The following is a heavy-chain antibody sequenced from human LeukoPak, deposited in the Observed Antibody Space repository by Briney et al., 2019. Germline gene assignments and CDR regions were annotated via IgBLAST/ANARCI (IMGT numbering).Heavy chain of an antibody. D-gene: IGHD2-15*01. CDR2: INPSGGST. CDR3: ARASEYCSGGSCYTKYNWFDP. CDR1: GYTFTSYY. J-gene: IGHJ5*02. Sequence: ASVKVSCKASGYTFTSYYMHWVRQAPGQGLEWMGIINPSGGSTSYAQKFQGRVAMTRDTSTSTVYMELSGLRSEDTAVYYCARASEYCSGGSCYTKYNWFDPWGQGTLVTVSS. V-gene: IGHV1-46*01.